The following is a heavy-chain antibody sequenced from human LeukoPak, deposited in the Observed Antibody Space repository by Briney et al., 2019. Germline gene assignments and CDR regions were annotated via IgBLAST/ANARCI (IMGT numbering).Heavy chain of an antibody. CDR3: TTRGGSFSIFDY. D-gene: IGHD1-26*01. V-gene: IGHV3-15*01. Sequence: GGSLRLSCAASGLTFSNAWMSWVRQAPGKGLEWVGRIKSKTDGGTTDYAAPVKGRFTISRDDSKNTLYLQMNSLKTEDTAVYYCTTRGGSFSIFDYWGQGTLVTVSS. J-gene: IGHJ4*02. CDR2: IKSKTDGGTT. CDR1: GLTFSNAW.